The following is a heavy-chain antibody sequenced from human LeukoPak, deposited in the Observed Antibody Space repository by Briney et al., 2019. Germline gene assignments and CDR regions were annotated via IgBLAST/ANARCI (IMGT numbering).Heavy chain of an antibody. Sequence: SETLSLTCTVSGGSISSGSYYWSWIRQPAGTGLEWIGRIYTSGSTNYNPSLKSRVTISVDTSKNQFSLKLSSVTAADTAVYYCARETTYYYDSSGYYFDAFDIWGQGTMVTVSS. CDR3: ARETTYYYDSSGYYFDAFDI. CDR2: IYTSGST. J-gene: IGHJ3*02. V-gene: IGHV4-61*02. D-gene: IGHD3-22*01. CDR1: GGSISSGSYY.